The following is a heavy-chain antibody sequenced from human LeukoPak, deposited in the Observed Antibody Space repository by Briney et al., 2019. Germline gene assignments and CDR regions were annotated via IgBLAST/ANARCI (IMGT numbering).Heavy chain of an antibody. CDR3: ARVGGYSSSWYDY. Sequence: GGSLRLSCAASGFTFSAYSMNWVRQAPGKGLEWVSSISSSSAYIYYPDSLKGRFTISRDNAKNSLYLQMNSLRAEDTAVYYCARVGGYSSSWYDYWGHGTLVTVAS. J-gene: IGHJ5*01. CDR2: ISSSSAYI. D-gene: IGHD6-13*01. CDR1: GFTFSAYS. V-gene: IGHV3-21*01.